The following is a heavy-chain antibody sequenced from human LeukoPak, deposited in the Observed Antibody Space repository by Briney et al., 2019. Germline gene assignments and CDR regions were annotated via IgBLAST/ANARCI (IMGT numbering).Heavy chain of an antibody. J-gene: IGHJ6*03. CDR2: IYISGST. V-gene: IGHV4-4*07. CDR1: GGSISSYY. D-gene: IGHD2-21*02. CDR3: ARVRGGGDTYYYYYYYMDV. Sequence: LSETLSLTCTVSGGSISSYYWSWIRQPAGKGLEWIGRIYISGSTNYNPSLKSRVTMSVDTSKNQFSLKLSSVTAADTAVYYCARVRGGGDTYYYYYYYMDVWGKGTTVTVSS.